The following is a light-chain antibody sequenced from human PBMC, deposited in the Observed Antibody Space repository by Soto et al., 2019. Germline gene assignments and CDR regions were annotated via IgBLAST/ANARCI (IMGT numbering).Light chain of an antibody. CDR2: SSN. V-gene: IGLV1-44*01. CDR1: DSNIGSTA. CDR3: AAWDDDLHVWL. Sequence: QPVLTQPPSVSATPGQGVTLSCSGGDSNIGSTAVNWYQQLPGTAPKLIIYSSNQRPSGVPDRISGSKSGTSASLAISGLQSEDEADYYCAAWDDDLHVWLFGGGTKVTVL. J-gene: IGLJ3*02.